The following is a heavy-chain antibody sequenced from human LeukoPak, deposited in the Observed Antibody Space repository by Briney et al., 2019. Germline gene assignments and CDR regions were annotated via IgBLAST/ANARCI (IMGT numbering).Heavy chain of an antibody. D-gene: IGHD3-10*01. V-gene: IGHV3-23*01. Sequence: GGSLRLSCAASGFTFSSYGMSWVRQAPGKGLEWVSAISGSGGSTYYADSVKGRFTISRDNSKNTLYLQMNSLRAEDTAVYYCAKEGNYGSGSYTPDAFDIWGQGTMVTVSS. CDR1: GFTFSSYG. CDR3: AKEGNYGSGSYTPDAFDI. CDR2: ISGSGGST. J-gene: IGHJ3*02.